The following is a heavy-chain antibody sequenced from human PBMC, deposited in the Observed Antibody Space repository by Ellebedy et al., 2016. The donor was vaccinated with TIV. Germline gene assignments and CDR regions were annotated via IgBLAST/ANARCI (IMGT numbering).Heavy chain of an antibody. CDR3: VTLTVGHFDY. J-gene: IGHJ4*02. CDR1: GFTFSRYA. V-gene: IGHV3-64D*06. CDR2: ISGNGGST. Sequence: PGGSLRLSCSASGFTFSRYAMHWVRQAPGKGLEYVSGISGNGGSTYYVDSVKGRFTISRENSKNTLYLQMSSLRAEDTAVYYCVTLTVGHFDYWGQGTLVTVSS.